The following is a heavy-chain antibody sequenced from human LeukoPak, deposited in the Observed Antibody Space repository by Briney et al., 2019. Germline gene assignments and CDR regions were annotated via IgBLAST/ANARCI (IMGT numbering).Heavy chain of an antibody. CDR3: AKGKLELRGGAFDI. J-gene: IGHJ3*02. V-gene: IGHV3-23*01. CDR1: GFTFSGYA. Sequence: PGGSLRLSCAASGFTFSGYAMSWVRQAPGKGLEWVSAISGSGGSTYYADSVKGRFTISRDNSKSTLYLQMNSLRAEDTAVYYCAKGKLELRGGAFDIWGQGTMVTVSS. D-gene: IGHD1-7*01. CDR2: ISGSGGST.